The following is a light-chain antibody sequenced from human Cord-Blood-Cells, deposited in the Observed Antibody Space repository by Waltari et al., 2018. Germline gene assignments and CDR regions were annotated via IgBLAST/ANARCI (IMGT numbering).Light chain of an antibody. CDR2: GAS. V-gene: IGKV3-20*01. CDR1: QSVSTSY. J-gene: IGKJ5*01. Sequence: EIVLTQSPGTLHLSPGERATLPCRTSQSVSTSYLAWYQQKPGQAPRLLIYGASSRATGIPERCSGSGSATDFTISIRRLAPEDFAVYYCQQYGSSRPSIPFGQGTRLEIK. CDR3: QQYGSSRPSIP.